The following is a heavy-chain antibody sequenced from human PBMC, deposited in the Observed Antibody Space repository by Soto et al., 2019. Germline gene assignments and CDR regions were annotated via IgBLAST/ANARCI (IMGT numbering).Heavy chain of an antibody. V-gene: IGHV4-31*03. J-gene: IGHJ5*02. Sequence: PSETLSLTCTVSGDSISSGGYYWSWIRQHPGKGLEWIGYIYYSGSTYYNPSLKSRVTISVDTSKNQFSLKLSSVTAADTAVYYCARDAVYYDSSGYSHWFDPWGQGTLVTVSS. CDR2: IYYSGST. CDR1: GDSISSGGYY. D-gene: IGHD3-22*01. CDR3: ARDAVYYDSSGYSHWFDP.